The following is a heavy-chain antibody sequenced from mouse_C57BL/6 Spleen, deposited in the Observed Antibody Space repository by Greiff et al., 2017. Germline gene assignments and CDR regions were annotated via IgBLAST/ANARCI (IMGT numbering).Heavy chain of an antibody. CDR1: GYTFTSYW. CDR2: INPSNGGT. J-gene: IGHJ1*03. V-gene: IGHV1-53*01. Sequence: QVQLQQPGTELVKPGASVKLSCKASGYTFTSYWMHWVKQRPGQGLEWIGNINPSNGGTNYNEKFKSKATLTVDTSSSTAYMQISSLTSEDSAVYYCARYGNHWYFDVWGTGTTVTVSS. CDR3: ARYGNHWYFDV. D-gene: IGHD2-1*01.